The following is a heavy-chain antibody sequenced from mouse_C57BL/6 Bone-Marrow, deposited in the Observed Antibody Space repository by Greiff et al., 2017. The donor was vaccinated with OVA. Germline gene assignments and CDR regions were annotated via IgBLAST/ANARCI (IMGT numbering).Heavy chain of an antibody. V-gene: IGHV7-1*01. D-gene: IGHD4-1*01. Sequence: EVKVVESGGGLVQSGRSLRLSCATSGFTFSDFYMEWVRQAPGKGLEWIAASRNKANDYTTEYSASVKGRFIVSRDTSQSNLYLQMNALRAEDTAIYYCARISWGYAMDYWGQGTSVTVSS. J-gene: IGHJ4*01. CDR1: GFTFSDFY. CDR2: SRNKANDYTT. CDR3: ARISWGYAMDY.